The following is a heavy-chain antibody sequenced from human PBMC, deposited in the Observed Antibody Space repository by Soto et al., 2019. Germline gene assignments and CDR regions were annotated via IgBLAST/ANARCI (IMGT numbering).Heavy chain of an antibody. CDR3: ARGGGIFGVDTKLYYMDV. J-gene: IGHJ6*03. V-gene: IGHV4-59*08. Sequence: SETLSLTCTVSGGSISSYYWSWIRQPPGKGLEWIGYIYYSGSTNYNPSLKSRVTISVDTSKNQFSLKLSSVTAADTAVYYCARGGGIFGVDTKLYYMDVWGKGTTVTVSS. D-gene: IGHD3-3*01. CDR1: GGSISSYY. CDR2: IYYSGST.